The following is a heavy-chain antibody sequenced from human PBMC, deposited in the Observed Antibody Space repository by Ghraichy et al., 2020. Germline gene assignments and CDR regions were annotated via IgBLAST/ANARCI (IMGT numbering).Heavy chain of an antibody. D-gene: IGHD2-2*01. J-gene: IGHJ5*02. CDR3: ARDQRGLYCRSTRCAGGQAFDP. V-gene: IGHV3-21*01. CDR1: GFTFSSYS. Sequence: GGSLRLSCAASGFTFSSYSMNWVRQAPGKGLEWVSSISSSSSYIYYADSVKGRFTISRDNAKNSLYLQMNSLRAEDTAVYYCARDQRGLYCRSTRCAGGQAFDPWGQGTLVTVSS. CDR2: ISSSSSYI.